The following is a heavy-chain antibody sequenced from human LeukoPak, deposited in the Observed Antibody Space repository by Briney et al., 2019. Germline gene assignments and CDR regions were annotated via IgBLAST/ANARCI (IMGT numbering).Heavy chain of an antibody. CDR1: GFTFSSYG. Sequence: GRSLRLSCAASGFTFSSYGMHWVRQAPGKGLEWVAVISYDGSNKYYADSVKGRFTISRDNSKNTLYLQMNSLRAEDTAVYYCAKVSRITMVRGVIGYYGMDVWGQGTTVTVSS. J-gene: IGHJ6*02. CDR3: AKVSRITMVRGVIGYYGMDV. CDR2: ISYDGSNK. D-gene: IGHD3-10*01. V-gene: IGHV3-30*18.